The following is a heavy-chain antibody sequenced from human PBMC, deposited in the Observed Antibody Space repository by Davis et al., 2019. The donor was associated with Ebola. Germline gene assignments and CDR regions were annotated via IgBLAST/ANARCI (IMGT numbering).Heavy chain of an antibody. V-gene: IGHV3-30-3*02. J-gene: IGHJ4*01. D-gene: IGHD3-10*01. CDR2: ISYDGSNK. Sequence: GGSLRLSCAASGFTFSSYAMHWVRQAPGKGLEWVAVISYDGSNKYYADSVKGRFTISRDNSKNTLYLQMNSLRAEDTAVYYCAKTYYYGSGSYREPDYWGQGTLVTVSS. CDR1: GFTFSSYA. CDR3: AKTYYYGSGSYREPDY.